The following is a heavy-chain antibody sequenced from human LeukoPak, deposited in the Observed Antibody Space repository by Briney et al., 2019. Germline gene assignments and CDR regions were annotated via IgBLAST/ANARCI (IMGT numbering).Heavy chain of an antibody. D-gene: IGHD4-11*01. CDR2: IYYSGRT. CDR3: ARGFYSPHY. Sequence: KHSETLSLTCTVSGGSISSDYWSWIRQPPGKRLEWIGYIYYSGRTYYNPSLKSRITISVDTSKSQFSLKLSSVTAADTAVYYCARGFYSPHYWGQGTLVSVSS. J-gene: IGHJ4*02. V-gene: IGHV4-59*01. CDR1: GGSISSDY.